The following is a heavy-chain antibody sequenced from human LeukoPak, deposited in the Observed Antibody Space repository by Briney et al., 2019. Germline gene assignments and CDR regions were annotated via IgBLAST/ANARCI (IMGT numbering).Heavy chain of an antibody. CDR2: ITSSSSYI. J-gene: IGHJ4*02. V-gene: IGHV3-21*01. CDR3: ARHRTASDY. D-gene: IGHD3-16*02. Sequence: SGGSLRLSCAASGFTFSTYSMTWVRQAPGKGLEWVSSITSSSSYIYYADSVKGRFTISRDNAKSSLYLQMDSLRAEDTALYYCARHRTASDYWGQGTLVTVSS. CDR1: GFTFSTYS.